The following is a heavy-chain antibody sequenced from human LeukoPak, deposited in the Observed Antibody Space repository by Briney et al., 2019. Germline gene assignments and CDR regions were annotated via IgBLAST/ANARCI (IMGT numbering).Heavy chain of an antibody. V-gene: IGHV1-69*13. CDR2: IIPIFGTA. Sequence: ASVKVSCKASGGTFSSYAISWVRQAPGQGLEWMGGIIPIFGTANYAQKFQGRVTITADESTSTAYMELSSLRSEDTAVYYCARATSIFGVVIMSDLAYWGQGTLVTVSS. CDR3: ARATSIFGVVIMSDLAY. D-gene: IGHD3-3*01. CDR1: GGTFSSYA. J-gene: IGHJ4*02.